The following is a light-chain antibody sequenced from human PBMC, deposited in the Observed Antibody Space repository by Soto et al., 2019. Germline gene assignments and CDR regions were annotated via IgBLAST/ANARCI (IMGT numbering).Light chain of an antibody. CDR3: KQYDSWPRT. CDR1: QSVSRH. CDR2: HAS. Sequence: EIVLTQSPATLSLSPGERATLSCRASQSVSRHLAWYQQKPGQAPRLLIYHASTRATGVPDRLSGSGSGTDFTLTIRSLQSEDIAIFYCKQYDSWPRTFGQGTKVDI. J-gene: IGKJ1*01. V-gene: IGKV3-15*01.